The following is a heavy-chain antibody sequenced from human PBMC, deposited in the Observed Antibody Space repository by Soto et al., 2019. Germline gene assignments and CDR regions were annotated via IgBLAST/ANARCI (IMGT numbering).Heavy chain of an antibody. J-gene: IGHJ6*02. V-gene: IGHV1-3*01. CDR3: ARRRTTPRSFHYGMDV. CDR1: GYTLTSYS. Sequence: GGSVKVSRKASGYTLTSYSIHWVRPAPRQRLEWMGWINAGNGNTKYSQKFQGRVTITRDTSASTAYMELSSLRSEDTAVYYCARRRTTPRSFHYGMDVWGQGTTVTVSS. CDR2: INAGNGNT. D-gene: IGHD4-4*01.